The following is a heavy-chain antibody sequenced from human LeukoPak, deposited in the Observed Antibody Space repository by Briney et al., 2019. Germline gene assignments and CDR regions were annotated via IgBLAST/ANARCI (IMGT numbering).Heavy chain of an antibody. CDR2: INPNSGGT. CDR3: ARGGYSGYDYSHNFDY. CDR1: GYTFTSYA. J-gene: IGHJ4*02. D-gene: IGHD5-12*01. V-gene: IGHV1-2*02. Sequence: ASVKVSCKASGYTFTSYAMNWVRQAPGQGLEWMGWINPNSGGTNYAQKFQGRVTMTRDTSISTAYMELSRLRSDDTAVYYCARGGYSGYDYSHNFDYWGQGTLVTVSS.